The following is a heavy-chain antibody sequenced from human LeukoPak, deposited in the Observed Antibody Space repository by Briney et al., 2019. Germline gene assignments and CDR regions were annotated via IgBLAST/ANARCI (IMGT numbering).Heavy chain of an antibody. CDR3: ARGGGLDV. J-gene: IGHJ6*02. D-gene: IGHD3-16*01. V-gene: IGHV3-7*03. CDR2: IDHNGNVN. CDR1: GFTFSSYW. Sequence: GGSLRLFCAASGFTFSSYWMNWARQAPGKGLEWVASIDHNGNVNYYVDSVKGRFTISRDNAKNSLYLQMSNLRAEDTAVYFCARGGGLDVWGQGATVTVSS.